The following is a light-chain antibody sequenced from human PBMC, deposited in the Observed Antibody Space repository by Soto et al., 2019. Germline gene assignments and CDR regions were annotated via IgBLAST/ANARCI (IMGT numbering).Light chain of an antibody. J-gene: IGLJ1*01. CDR2: EVS. CDR1: SSDVGEYNY. CDR3: SSYTSSSTPYV. V-gene: IGLV2-14*01. Sequence: QSALTQPASVSGSPGQSITISCTGTSSDVGEYNYVSWYQQHPGKAPKLMIYEVSNRPSGVSNRFSGSKSGNTASLTISGLQAEDEADYYCSSYTSSSTPYVFGTGTKVTVL.